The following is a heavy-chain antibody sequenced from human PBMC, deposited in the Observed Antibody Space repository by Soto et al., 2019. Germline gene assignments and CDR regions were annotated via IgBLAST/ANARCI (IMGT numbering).Heavy chain of an antibody. V-gene: IGHV1-18*01. CDR2: ISAYNGNT. D-gene: IGHD2-21*02. Sequence: ASVKVSCKVSGYTLTELSMHWVRQAPGKGLEWMGWISAYNGNTNYAQKLQGRVTMTTDTSTSTAYMELRSLRSDDTAVYYCARTDYYYYYYMDVWGKGTTVTVSS. CDR1: GYTLTELS. CDR3: ARTDYYYYYYMDV. J-gene: IGHJ6*03.